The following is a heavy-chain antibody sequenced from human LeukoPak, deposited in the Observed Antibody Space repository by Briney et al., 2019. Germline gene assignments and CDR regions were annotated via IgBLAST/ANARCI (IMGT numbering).Heavy chain of an antibody. CDR3: ARGGPLRYFDWSRGFDY. V-gene: IGHV4-59*01. J-gene: IGHJ4*02. CDR2: IYNSGST. CDR1: GGSISSYY. Sequence: SETLSLTCTVSGGSISSYYWSWIRQPPGKGLEWIGYIYNSGSTNYNPSRKSRVTISVDTSKNQYSLKMSSVTAADTAVYYCARGGPLRYFDWSRGFDYWGQGTLVTVSS. D-gene: IGHD3-9*01.